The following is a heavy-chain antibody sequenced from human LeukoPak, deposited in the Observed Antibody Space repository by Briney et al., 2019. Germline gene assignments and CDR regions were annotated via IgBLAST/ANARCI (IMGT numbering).Heavy chain of an antibody. V-gene: IGHV3-23*01. J-gene: IGHJ4*02. CDR1: GFDFSTYA. D-gene: IGHD3-10*01. CDR3: AKLDGSGAGSSRPPIDY. Sequence: GGSLRLSCAASGFDFSTYAMSWVRQAPGKGLEWVSGISGSGDTTYYADSVEGRFTISRDNSKNMLYLQIKSLGAEDTAIYYCAKLDGSGAGSSRPPIDYWGQGSLVTVSS. CDR2: ISGSGDTT.